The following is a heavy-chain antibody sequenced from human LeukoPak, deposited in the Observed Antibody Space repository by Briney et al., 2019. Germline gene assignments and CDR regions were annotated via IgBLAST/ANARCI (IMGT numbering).Heavy chain of an antibody. J-gene: IGHJ4*02. CDR1: GGSISSSSYY. D-gene: IGHD6-19*01. V-gene: IGHV4-39*01. CDR2: IYYSGST. CDR3: ARQTRRLVGFFDY. Sequence: PSETLSLTCTVSGGSISSSSYYWGWIRQPPGKGLEWIGSIYYSGSTYYNPSLKSRVTISVDTSMNQFSLKLSSVTAADTAVYYCARQTRRLVGFFDYWGQGTLVTVSS.